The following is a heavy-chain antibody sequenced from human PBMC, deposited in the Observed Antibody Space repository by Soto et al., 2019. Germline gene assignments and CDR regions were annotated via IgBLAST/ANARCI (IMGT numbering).Heavy chain of an antibody. V-gene: IGHV3-23*01. CDR1: GFTFRNYA. D-gene: IGHD3-3*01. CDR2: ISDSGSVT. Sequence: QTGGSLRLSCAASGFTFRNYAMSWVRQAPGKGLEWVSSISDSGSVTYYADSVKGRFTISRDNSKNTLYLQMNSLRADDTAVYYCAKNRFSRLYPFDPWGQGTLVAVSS. CDR3: AKNRFSRLYPFDP. J-gene: IGHJ5*02.